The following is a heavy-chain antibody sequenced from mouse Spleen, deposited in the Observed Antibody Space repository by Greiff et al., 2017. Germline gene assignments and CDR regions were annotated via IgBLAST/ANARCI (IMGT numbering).Heavy chain of an antibody. CDR1: GYAFSSSW. CDR2: IYPGDGDT. D-gene: IGHD1-1*01. J-gene: IGHJ2*01. CDR3: ARSLSSIYFDY. Sequence: QVQLKQSGPELVKPGASVKISCKASGYAFSSSWMNWVKQRPGKGLEWIGRIYPGDGDTNYNGKFKGKATLTADKSSSTAYMQLSSLTSEDSAVYFCARSLSSIYFDYWGQGTTLTVSS. V-gene: IGHV1-82*01.